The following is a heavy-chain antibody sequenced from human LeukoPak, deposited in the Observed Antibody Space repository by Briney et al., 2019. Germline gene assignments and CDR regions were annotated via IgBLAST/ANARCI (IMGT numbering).Heavy chain of an antibody. V-gene: IGHV3-11*01. D-gene: IGHD5-18*01. CDR2: ISSSGSTI. CDR3: ARDIFVRGIQLWAPLDY. CDR1: RFTFSDYY. J-gene: IGHJ4*02. Sequence: PGGSLRLSCAASRFTFSDYYMSWIRQAPGKGLEWVSYISSSGSTIYYADSVKGRFTISRDNAKNSLYLQMNSLRAEDTAVYYCARDIFVRGIQLWAPLDYWGQGTLVTVSS.